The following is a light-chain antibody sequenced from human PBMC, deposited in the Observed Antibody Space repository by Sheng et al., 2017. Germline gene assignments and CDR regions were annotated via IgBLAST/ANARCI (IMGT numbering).Light chain of an antibody. CDR2: GNS. Sequence: QSVLTQPPSVSGAPGQRVTISCAGSSSNIGAGYDVHWYQQLPGTAPKLLIYGNSNRPSGVPDRFSGSKSGTSASLAITGLQAEDEADYFCCSYAGRNNMVVFGTGTTVTVL. J-gene: IGLJ1*01. CDR3: CSYAGRNNMVV. CDR1: SSNIGAGYD. V-gene: IGLV1-40*01.